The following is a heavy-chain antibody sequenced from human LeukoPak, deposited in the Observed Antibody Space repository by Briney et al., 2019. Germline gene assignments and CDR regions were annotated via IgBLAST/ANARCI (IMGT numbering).Heavy chain of an antibody. CDR2: ISYDGSNK. V-gene: IGHV3-30*04. CDR3: WVRYNSPFDY. CDR1: GFTFSSYA. J-gene: IGHJ4*02. Sequence: GGSLRLSCAAAGFTFSSYAMHWVRQAPGKGREWVAVISYDGSNKYYADSVKGRFTISRDNSKNTLYLQMNSLRAEDTAVYYCWVRYNSPFDYWGQGTLVTVSS. D-gene: IGHD1-1*01.